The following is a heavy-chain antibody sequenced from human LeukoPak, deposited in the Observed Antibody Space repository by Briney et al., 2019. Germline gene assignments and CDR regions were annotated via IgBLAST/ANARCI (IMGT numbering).Heavy chain of an antibody. CDR2: INNEGSGT. Sequence: GGSLRLSCAASGFTFSTYWMHWVRQAPGKGLVWVSRINNEGSGTGYADSVKGRFTISRDNAKNTLYLQMNSLRAEDTAVYYCARESIVGATGAFDYWGQGTLVTVSS. J-gene: IGHJ4*02. D-gene: IGHD1-26*01. CDR3: ARESIVGATGAFDY. V-gene: IGHV3-74*01. CDR1: GFTFSTYW.